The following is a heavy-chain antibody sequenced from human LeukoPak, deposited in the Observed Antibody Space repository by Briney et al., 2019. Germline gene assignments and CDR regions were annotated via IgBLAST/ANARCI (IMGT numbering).Heavy chain of an antibody. Sequence: PGGSLRLSCAASGFTFDDYTMHWVRQAPGKGLEWVSLISWDGGSTYYADSVKGRFTISGDNSKNSLYLQMNSLRTEDTALYYCAKDLSLGGYYTFDYWGQGTLVTVSS. J-gene: IGHJ4*02. CDR3: AKDLSLGGYYTFDY. D-gene: IGHD3-3*01. CDR1: GFTFDDYT. CDR2: ISWDGGST. V-gene: IGHV3-43*01.